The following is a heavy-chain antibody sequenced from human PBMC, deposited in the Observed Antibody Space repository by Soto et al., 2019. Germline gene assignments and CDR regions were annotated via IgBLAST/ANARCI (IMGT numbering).Heavy chain of an antibody. CDR1: GFSFSSYW. CDR3: APISISALNMRAFDI. Sequence: EVQLVESGGGLVQPGESLRLSCAASGFSFSSYWMSWVRQAPGKGLEWVANIKGDGSEENYVDSLKGRFTISRDTARNTLFLQMDSLRAEDTAVYYCAPISISALNMRAFDICGRGTMVTVSS. J-gene: IGHJ3*02. V-gene: IGHV3-7*01. CDR2: IKGDGSEE. D-gene: IGHD2-21*01.